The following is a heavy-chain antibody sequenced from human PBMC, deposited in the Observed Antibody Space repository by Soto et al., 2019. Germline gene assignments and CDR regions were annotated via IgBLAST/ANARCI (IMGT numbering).Heavy chain of an antibody. J-gene: IGHJ5*02. CDR3: ARDQRGVTMLRGVIISPWFDP. V-gene: IGHV1-46*01. Sequence: QVHLVQTGAEVKKPGASVKVSCKASGYTFTSYYMHWVRQAPGQGLEWMGIINPSGGSTSYAQKFQGRVTMTRDTSTSTGYMELSSLRSEDTAVYYCARDQRGVTMLRGVIISPWFDPWGQGTLVTVSS. D-gene: IGHD3-10*01. CDR2: INPSGGST. CDR1: GYTFTSYY.